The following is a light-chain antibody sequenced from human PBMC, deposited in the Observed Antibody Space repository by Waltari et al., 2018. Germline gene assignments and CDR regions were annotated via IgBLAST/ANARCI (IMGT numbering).Light chain of an antibody. V-gene: IGLV2-8*01. CDR1: SSAVGAYNS. J-gene: IGLJ2*01. CDR3: FSYAGSNNLV. Sequence: QSALTQPPSASGSPGQSVTISCPGTSSAVGAYNSATGYQQHPDKAPQSMIFEVSQRPSGVPDRFSGSKSGNTASLTVSGLQAEDEADYYCFSYAGSNNLVFGGGTKLTVL. CDR2: EVS.